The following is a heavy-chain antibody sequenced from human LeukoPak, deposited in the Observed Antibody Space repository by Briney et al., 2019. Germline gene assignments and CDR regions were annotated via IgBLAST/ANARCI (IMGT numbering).Heavy chain of an antibody. CDR3: ARVSIAARPDY. CDR1: GFTFSSYS. D-gene: IGHD6-6*01. J-gene: IGHJ4*02. Sequence: GSLRLSFAASGFTFSSYSMNWVRQAPGKGLEWVSSISSSSSYIYYADSVKGRFTISRDNAKNSLYLQMNSLRAEDTAVYYCARVSIAARPDYWGQGTLVTVSS. CDR2: ISSSSSYI. V-gene: IGHV3-21*01.